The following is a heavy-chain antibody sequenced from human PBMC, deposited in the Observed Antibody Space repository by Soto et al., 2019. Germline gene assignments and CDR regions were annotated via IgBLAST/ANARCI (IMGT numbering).Heavy chain of an antibody. V-gene: IGHV1-2*02. D-gene: IGHD6-13*01. Sequence: QVPLVQSGAEVREPGASVKVSCKVSGYTFNLYYINWVRQAPGEGPEWMGWISPNSGATHYVQKYEGRVTMTSDTSITTVYMELNSLRSDDTAVYYCARGASWYDFWGQGTLVTVS. J-gene: IGHJ4*02. CDR1: GYTFNLYY. CDR2: ISPNSGAT. CDR3: ARGASWYDF.